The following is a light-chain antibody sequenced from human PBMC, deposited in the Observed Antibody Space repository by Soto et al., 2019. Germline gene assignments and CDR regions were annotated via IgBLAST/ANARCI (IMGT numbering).Light chain of an antibody. V-gene: IGKV1-5*01. CDR2: DAS. Sequence: DIQMTQSPSTLSASVGDRVTITCRASQTISGWLAWYQQKPGKAPKLLIYDASSLQTGVPTRFTGSESGTEYTLTITGLQPDDFATYYCQQYKSFYTFGQGTKVEIK. CDR3: QQYKSFYT. CDR1: QTISGW. J-gene: IGKJ2*01.